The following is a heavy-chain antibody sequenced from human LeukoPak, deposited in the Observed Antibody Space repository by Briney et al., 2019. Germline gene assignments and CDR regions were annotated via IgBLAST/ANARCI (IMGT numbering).Heavy chain of an antibody. V-gene: IGHV1-8*03. CDR2: TNINSGYT. Sequence: GASVNVSCKASGYTFSTYDINWVRQATGQGLEWMGWTNINSGYTGYAQKFQGRLTITRNTSINTAYMELSSLRSEDTAVYYCARVAGSIDYWGQGTLVTVSS. D-gene: IGHD6-19*01. CDR3: ARVAGSIDY. CDR1: GYTFSTYD. J-gene: IGHJ4*02.